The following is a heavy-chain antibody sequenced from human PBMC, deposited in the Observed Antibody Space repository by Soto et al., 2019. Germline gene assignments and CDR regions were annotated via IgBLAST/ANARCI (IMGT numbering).Heavy chain of an antibody. CDR2: IFVGGSA. Sequence: SETVSLTSSVSGYSISSGYYWIWIRRAAGKGLEWLWYIFVGGSANYNPSLKSRVSLSVDKSKNQLDIMLTSVPGADTAMYYCVSVQGTSTVTGDYYYYAADVWGQGTPVTVSS. V-gene: IGHV4-61*10. CDR3: VSVQGTSTVTGDYYYYAADV. J-gene: IGHJ6*02. D-gene: IGHD4-17*01. CDR1: GYSISSGYY.